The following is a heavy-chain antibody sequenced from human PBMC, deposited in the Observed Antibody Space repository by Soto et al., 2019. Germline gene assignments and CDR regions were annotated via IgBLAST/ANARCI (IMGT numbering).Heavy chain of an antibody. V-gene: IGHV4-30-4*01. CDR2: SFYSGIT. CDR1: GDSINSGDYY. J-gene: IGHJ6*02. D-gene: IGHD3-10*01. Sequence: QVQLQESGPRLVKPLQTLSLTCTVSGDSINSGDYYWSWIRQPPGRGLEWVGYSFYSGITDYNPSLKSQTAISLATSKTQFSLRLNSVTAATTAVYFCARWLGVGVAGMDVWGQGTTVSVSS. CDR3: ARWLGVGVAGMDV.